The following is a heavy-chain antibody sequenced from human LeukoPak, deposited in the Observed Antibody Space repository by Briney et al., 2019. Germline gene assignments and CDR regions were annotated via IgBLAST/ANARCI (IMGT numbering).Heavy chain of an antibody. Sequence: PSETLSLTCTVSGGSISSGSYYWSWIRQPAGKGLEWIGRIYTSGSTSYNPSLKSRVTISVDTSKNQFSLKLSSVTAADTAVYYCARERAGVPPGWGQGTLVTVSS. V-gene: IGHV4-61*02. CDR3: ARERAGVPPG. CDR1: GGSISSGSYY. CDR2: IYTSGST. J-gene: IGHJ4*02. D-gene: IGHD3-3*01.